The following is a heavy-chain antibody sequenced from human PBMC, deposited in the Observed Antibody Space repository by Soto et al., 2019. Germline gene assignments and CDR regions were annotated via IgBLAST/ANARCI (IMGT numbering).Heavy chain of an antibody. V-gene: IGHV4-59*01. D-gene: IGHD1-26*01. CDR3: ARGVGSSPPRY. CDR2: IYDSGSP. CDR1: GGSISVYC. J-gene: IGHJ4*02. Sequence: SETLSLTCSISGGSISVYCWSGSRQPPGQALEWMGYIYDSGSPYYNPSLRSRVIISADTSKNQISLKLTSATAADTAVYYCARGVGSSPPRYWGRGTLVTVSS.